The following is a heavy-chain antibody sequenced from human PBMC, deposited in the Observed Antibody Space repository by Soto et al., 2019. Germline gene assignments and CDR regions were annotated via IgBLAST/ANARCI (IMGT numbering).Heavy chain of an antibody. J-gene: IGHJ3*02. CDR1: GFTFSSYS. V-gene: IGHV3-21*01. CDR3: ARDYSAAAGRRDAFDI. CDR2: ISSSSSYI. D-gene: IGHD6-13*01. Sequence: GGSLRLSCAASGFTFSSYSMNWVRQAPGKGLEWVSSISSSSSYIYYADSVKGRFTISRDNAKNSLYLQMNSLRAEDTAVYYCARDYSAAAGRRDAFDIWGQGTMVTVSS.